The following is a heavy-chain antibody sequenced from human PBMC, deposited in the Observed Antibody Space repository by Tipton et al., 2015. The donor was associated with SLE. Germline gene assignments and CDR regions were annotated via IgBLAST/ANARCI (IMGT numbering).Heavy chain of an antibody. CDR1: GGSISSSSYY. V-gene: IGHV4-39*07. CDR3: ARALWVDKDFEVPLAIRLRAFDI. CDR2: IYYSGST. J-gene: IGHJ3*02. Sequence: TLSLTCTVSGGSISSSSYYWGWIRQPPGKGLEWIGSIYYSGSTYYNPSLKSRVTISVDTSKNQFSLKLSSVTAADTAVYYCARALWVDKDFEVPLAIRLRAFDIWGQGRMVTVSS. D-gene: IGHD2-2*02.